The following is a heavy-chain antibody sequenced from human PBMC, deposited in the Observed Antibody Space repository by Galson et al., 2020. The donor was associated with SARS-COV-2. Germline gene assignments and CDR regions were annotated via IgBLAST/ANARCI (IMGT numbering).Heavy chain of an antibody. CDR2: INSDASST. CDR1: GFTFSSYW. J-gene: IGHJ4*02. V-gene: IGHV3-74*01. Sequence: GGSLRLSCAASGFTFSSYWMHWVRQAPGTGLVWVSRINSDASSTSYADSVKGRFTISRDNAKNTLYLQMNSLRAEDTAVYYCARVPTFDVWSGYFGEYFDYWGQGTLVTVSS. CDR3: ARVPTFDVWSGYFGEYFDY. D-gene: IGHD3-3*01.